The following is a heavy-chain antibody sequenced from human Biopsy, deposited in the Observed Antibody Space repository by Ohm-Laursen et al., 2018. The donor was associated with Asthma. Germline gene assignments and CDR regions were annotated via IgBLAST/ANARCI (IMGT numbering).Heavy chain of an antibody. CDR2: ISYDGGNK. CDR3: ARTHERWTSIQDDALDI. D-gene: IGHD4-23*01. CDR1: GSTFTDYW. Sequence: SLRLSCTASGSTFTDYWMHWVRQAPGKGLEWVAVISYDGGNKFYGDSVKGRFTLSRDNSRNTLYLQMNSLRVEDTAIYYCARTHERWTSIQDDALDIWGQGTMVIVSS. J-gene: IGHJ3*02. V-gene: IGHV3-30*03.